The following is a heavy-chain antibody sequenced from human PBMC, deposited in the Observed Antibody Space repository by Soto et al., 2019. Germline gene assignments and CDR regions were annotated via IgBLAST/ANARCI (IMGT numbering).Heavy chain of an antibody. CDR2: FYYSGST. V-gene: IGHV4-39*02. D-gene: IGHD6-6*01. CDR3: ARREQLAPFDY. CDR1: GGSISSSSYY. J-gene: IGHJ4*02. Sequence: QLQLQESGPGLVKPSETLSLTCTVSGGSISSSSYYWGWIRQPPGKGMEWIGIFYYSGSTYYNPSLKGRVTISIDTSKNYISLKMITVTAADTAEYSSARREQLAPFDYWGQGTLVTVSS.